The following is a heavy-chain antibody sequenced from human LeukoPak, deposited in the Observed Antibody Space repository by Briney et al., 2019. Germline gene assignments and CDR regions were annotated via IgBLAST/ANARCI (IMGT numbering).Heavy chain of an antibody. J-gene: IGHJ5*02. D-gene: IGHD2-15*01. V-gene: IGHV1-2*02. CDR2: IKPDSGGT. CDR1: GYTFTGYY. Sequence: ASVKVSCKASGYTFTGYYMHWVRQAPGQGLEWMGLIKPDSGGTIYAQKFQGRVTMTRDTSISTAYMELSRLRSDDTAVYYCARGVGSADPRFDPWGQGTLVTVSS. CDR3: ARGVGSADPRFDP.